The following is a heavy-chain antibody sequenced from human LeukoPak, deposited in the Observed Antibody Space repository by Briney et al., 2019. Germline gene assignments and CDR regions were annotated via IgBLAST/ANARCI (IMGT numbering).Heavy chain of an antibody. CDR3: ARAVTSSSSWYKWVNWFDP. J-gene: IGHJ5*02. CDR2: ISSSGST. CDR1: GDSISSGDYY. D-gene: IGHD6-13*01. V-gene: IGHV4-61*02. Sequence: SETLSLTCTVSGDSISSGDYYWSWIRQPAGKGLEWIGRISSSGSTNYNPSLKSRVTISVDTSKNQFSLKLSSVTAADTAVYYCARAVTSSSSWYKWVNWFDPWGQGTLVTVSS.